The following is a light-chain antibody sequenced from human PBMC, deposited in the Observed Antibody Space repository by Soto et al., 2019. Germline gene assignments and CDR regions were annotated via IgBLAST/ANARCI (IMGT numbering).Light chain of an antibody. CDR2: SVS. V-gene: IGKV3-20*01. J-gene: IGKJ1*01. CDR3: QHYGGSLWT. CDR1: QSVSGH. Sequence: EIVLTQSPGTLPLSPGERATLSCRASQSVSGHLAWYQQKPGQAPRLLIYSVSSRATGIPDRFSGSGSGTDFTLSITRLEPEDFAVYYCQHYGGSLWTFGQGTKVDIK.